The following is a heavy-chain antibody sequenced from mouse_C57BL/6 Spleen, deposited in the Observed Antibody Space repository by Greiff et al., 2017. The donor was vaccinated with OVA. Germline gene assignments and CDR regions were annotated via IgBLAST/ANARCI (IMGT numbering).Heavy chain of an antibody. D-gene: IGHD1-1*01. CDR1: GYTFTEYT. J-gene: IGHJ1*03. V-gene: IGHV1-62-2*01. CDR2: FYPGSGSI. Sequence: VKLMESGAELVKPGASVKLSCKASGYTFTEYTIHWVKQRSGQGLEWIGWFYPGSGSIKYNEKFKDKATLTADKSSSTVYMELSRLTSEDSAVYFGARHDYYGSSYSYWYFDVWGTGTTVTVSS. CDR3: ARHDYYGSSYSYWYFDV.